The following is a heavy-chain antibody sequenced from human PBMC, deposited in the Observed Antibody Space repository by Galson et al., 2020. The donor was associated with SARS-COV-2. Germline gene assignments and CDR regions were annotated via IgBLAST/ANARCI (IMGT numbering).Heavy chain of an antibody. CDR3: ARHGGFGELPPPYYFDY. V-gene: IGHV4-38-2*01. J-gene: IGHJ4*02. Sequence: SETLSLTCAVSGYSISSGYYWGWIRQPPGKGLEWIGSIYHSGSTYYNPSLKSRVTISVDTSKNQFSLKLSSVTAADTAVYYCARHGGFGELPPPYYFDYWGQGTLVTVSS. D-gene: IGHD3-10*01. CDR1: GYSISSGYY. CDR2: IYHSGST.